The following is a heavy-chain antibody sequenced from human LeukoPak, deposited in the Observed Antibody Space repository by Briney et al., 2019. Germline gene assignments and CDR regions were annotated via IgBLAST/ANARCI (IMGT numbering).Heavy chain of an antibody. D-gene: IGHD3-22*01. Sequence: GGSLRLSCAASGLSFTSFSIHWVRQTPDKGLEWLAVISFDGTTKYYADSVKGRFTISRDNSKNTVYLQMNSLRFEDTALYFCARRWDSSGPIDYWGQGTLVSVSS. CDR3: ARRWDSSGPIDY. J-gene: IGHJ4*01. V-gene: IGHV3-30*04. CDR1: GLSFTSFS. CDR2: ISFDGTTK.